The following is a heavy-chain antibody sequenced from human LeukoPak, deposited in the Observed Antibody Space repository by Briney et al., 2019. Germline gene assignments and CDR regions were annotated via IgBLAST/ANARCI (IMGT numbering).Heavy chain of an antibody. J-gene: IGHJ4*02. CDR3: ARIAAAGTPPRY. Sequence: ASVKVSCKASGYTFTSNYIHWVRQAPGQGLEWMGMIYPRDGSTSYAQKFQGRVTVTRDTSTSTAYMELSSLRSEDTAVYYCARIAAAGTPPRYWGQGTLVTVSS. CDR2: IYPRDGST. V-gene: IGHV1-46*01. CDR1: GYTFTSNY. D-gene: IGHD6-13*01.